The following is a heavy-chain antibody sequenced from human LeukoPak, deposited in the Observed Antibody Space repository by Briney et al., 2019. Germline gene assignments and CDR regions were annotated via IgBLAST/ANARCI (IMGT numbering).Heavy chain of an antibody. D-gene: IGHD3-22*01. Sequence: ASVKVSCKASGYTFTDYYMHWVRQAPGQGLAWMGWINPNSGGTNYAQKFQGRVTMTRDTSISTAYMELSRLRSDDTAVYYCARASYYYDSSGYPGYHFDYWGQGTLVTVSS. J-gene: IGHJ4*02. CDR2: INPNSGGT. CDR1: GYTFTDYY. V-gene: IGHV1-2*02. CDR3: ARASYYYDSSGYPGYHFDY.